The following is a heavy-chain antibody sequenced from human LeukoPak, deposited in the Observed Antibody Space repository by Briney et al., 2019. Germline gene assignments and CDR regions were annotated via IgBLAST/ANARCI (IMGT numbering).Heavy chain of an antibody. J-gene: IGHJ5*02. D-gene: IGHD6-19*01. CDR2: INAGNGNT. CDR3: ARGAPIRVAVAATFDP. Sequence: ASVKVSCKASGYTFTSYAMHWVRQAPGQRLEWMGWINAGNGNTKYSQKFQGRVTITRDTSASTAYMELSSLRSEDTAVYYCARGAPIRVAVAATFDPWGQGTLVTVPS. CDR1: GYTFTSYA. V-gene: IGHV1-3*01.